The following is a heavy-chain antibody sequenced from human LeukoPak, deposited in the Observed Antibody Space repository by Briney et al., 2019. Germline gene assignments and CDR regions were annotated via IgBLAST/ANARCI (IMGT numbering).Heavy chain of an antibody. V-gene: IGHV3-30*18. CDR1: GFTFSSFG. Sequence: PGGSLRLSCAASGFTFSSFGMHWVRQAPGKGLEWVAVISYDGSNKYYADSVKGRFTISRDNSKNTLYLQMNSLRAEDTAVYYCAKDFFSVRHYCYGMDVWGQGTTVTVSS. CDR3: AKDFFSVRHYCYGMDV. CDR2: ISYDGSNK. D-gene: IGHD1-1*01. J-gene: IGHJ6*02.